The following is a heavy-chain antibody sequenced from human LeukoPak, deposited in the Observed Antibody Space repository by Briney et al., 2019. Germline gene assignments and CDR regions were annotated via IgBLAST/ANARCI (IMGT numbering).Heavy chain of an antibody. CDR2: LFLRVGT. D-gene: IGHD3-22*01. CDR1: RGSLYIYS. Sequence: SETLSLTCVLSRGSLYIYSWTSIRPTPQEGLECISRLFLRVGTNYNPPPTSRVTMSADTSKNQFALKLSAVNAGDTAVYYCARMKFYDSTGYSPGHYMDVWGKGTTVTVSS. CDR3: ARMKFYDSTGYSPGHYMDV. J-gene: IGHJ6*03. V-gene: IGHV4-4*07.